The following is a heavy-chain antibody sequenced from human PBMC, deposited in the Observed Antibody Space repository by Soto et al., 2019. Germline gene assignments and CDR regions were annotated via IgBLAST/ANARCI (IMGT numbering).Heavy chain of an antibody. Sequence: PGGSLRLSCAASGFTFSSYAMSCVRQAAWKGLEWVSAISGSGGSTYYADSVKGRFTISRDNSKNTLYLQMNSLRAEDTAVYYCAKDRWGVVGPKGGIGDFDIWGQGTMVTVSS. CDR3: AKDRWGVVGPKGGIGDFDI. J-gene: IGHJ3*02. CDR2: ISGSGGST. D-gene: IGHD1-26*01. CDR1: GFTFSSYA. V-gene: IGHV3-23*01.